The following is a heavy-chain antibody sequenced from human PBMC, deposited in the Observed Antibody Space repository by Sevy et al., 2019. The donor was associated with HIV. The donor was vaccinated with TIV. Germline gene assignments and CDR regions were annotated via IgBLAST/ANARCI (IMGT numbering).Heavy chain of an antibody. CDR3: ARGYRVVQAAIGGAFDI. CDR2: IYYSGST. CDR1: GGSISSYY. J-gene: IGHJ3*02. Sequence: SETLSLTCTVSGGSISSYYWSWIRQPPGKGLEWIGYIYYSGSTNYNPSLKSRVTISVDTSKNQFSLKLSSVTAADTAVYYCARGYRVVQAAIGGAFDIWGQRTMVTVSS. V-gene: IGHV4-59*01. D-gene: IGHD2-2*01.